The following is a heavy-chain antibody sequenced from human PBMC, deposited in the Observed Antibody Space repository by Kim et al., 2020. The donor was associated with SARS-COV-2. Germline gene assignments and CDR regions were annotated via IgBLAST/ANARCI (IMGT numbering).Heavy chain of an antibody. CDR3: ARKSIGIKFGSGSALDY. Sequence: GSLRLSCAASGFTFSSYAMHWVRQAPGKGLEWVAVISYDGSNKYYADSVKGRFTISRDNSKNTLYLQMNSLRAEDTAVYYCARKSIGIKFGSGSALDYWGQGTLVTVSS. CDR1: GFTFSSYA. CDR2: ISYDGSNK. V-gene: IGHV3-30*04. J-gene: IGHJ4*02. D-gene: IGHD3-10*01.